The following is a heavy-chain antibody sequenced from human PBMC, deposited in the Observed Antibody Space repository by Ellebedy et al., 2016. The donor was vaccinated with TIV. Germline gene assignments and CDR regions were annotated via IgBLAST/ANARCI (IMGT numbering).Heavy chain of an antibody. J-gene: IGHJ4*02. CDR2: IIPILGIA. D-gene: IGHD6-13*01. Sequence: SVKVSXXASGGTFSSYAISWVRQAPGQGLEWMGRIIPILGIANYAQKFQGRVTITADKSTSTAYMELSSLRSEDTAVYYCARNGPGTFDYWGQGTLVTVSS. V-gene: IGHV1-69*04. CDR3: ARNGPGTFDY. CDR1: GGTFSSYA.